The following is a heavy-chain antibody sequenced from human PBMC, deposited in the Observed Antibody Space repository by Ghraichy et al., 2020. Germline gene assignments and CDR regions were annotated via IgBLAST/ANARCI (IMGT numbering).Heavy chain of an antibody. Sequence: SGPTLVKPTQTLTLTCTFSGFSLSTSAMCVSWIRQPPGKALEWLARLDWAGDKYYSPSLRTRLTISKDSAKNQVVLTMTNMDPVDTATYYCARSTMLTGLTPMDFDYWGQGSLVTVSS. J-gene: IGHJ4*02. D-gene: IGHD3-9*01. CDR3: ARSTMLTGLTPMDFDY. V-gene: IGHV2-70*11. CDR2: LDWAGDK. CDR1: GFSLSTSAMC.